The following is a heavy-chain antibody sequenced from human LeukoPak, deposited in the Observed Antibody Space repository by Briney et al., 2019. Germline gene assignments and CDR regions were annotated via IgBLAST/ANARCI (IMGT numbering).Heavy chain of an antibody. CDR1: GFTFSSYA. Sequence: PGGSLRLSCAASGFTFSSYAVTWVRQAPGRGLEWVAVIWYDGSNKYYADSVKGRFTISRDNAKNSLYLQMSNLRAEDTAVYFCARGGGLDVWGQGATVTVSS. V-gene: IGHV3-33*08. D-gene: IGHD3-16*01. CDR3: ARGGGLDV. CDR2: IWYDGSNK. J-gene: IGHJ6*02.